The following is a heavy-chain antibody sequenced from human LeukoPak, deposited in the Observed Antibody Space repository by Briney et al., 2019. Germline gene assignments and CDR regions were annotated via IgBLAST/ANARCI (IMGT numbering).Heavy chain of an antibody. V-gene: IGHV3-7*01. Sequence: GGSLRLSCAASGFTFSNYWMSWVRQAPGKGLEWVANIKQDGSEQYYVDSVMGRFTISRDNAKNSLYLQMNSLRAEDTAVYYCTREGITAGADYWGQGTLVTVSS. CDR3: TREGITAGADY. D-gene: IGHD6-13*01. J-gene: IGHJ4*02. CDR2: IKQDGSEQ. CDR1: GFTFSNYW.